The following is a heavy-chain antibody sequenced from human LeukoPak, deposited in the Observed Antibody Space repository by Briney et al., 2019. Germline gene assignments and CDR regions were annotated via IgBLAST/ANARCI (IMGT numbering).Heavy chain of an antibody. CDR2: IHHSGSS. Sequence: SETLSLTCTVSGYSTNSAYCWGWIRQPPGQGLEWIGSIHHSGSSYYNPSLKSRFTISVETSKNHFSLKLISVTAADTAVYYCARVRTGDPWYFDYWGQGTLVTVSS. CDR1: GYSTNSAYC. D-gene: IGHD2-21*02. CDR3: ARVRTGDPWYFDY. V-gene: IGHV4-38-2*02. J-gene: IGHJ4*02.